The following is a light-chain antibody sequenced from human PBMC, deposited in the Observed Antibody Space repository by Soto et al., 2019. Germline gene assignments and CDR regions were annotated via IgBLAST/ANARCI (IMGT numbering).Light chain of an antibody. V-gene: IGLV1-44*01. J-gene: IGLJ1*01. Sequence: QSVLTQPPSASGTPGQRVTISCSGSTSNIGNNPVNWFQQLPGTAPILLIYGNNQRPSGVPVLFSGSKSGTSASLAISGLQSEDEADYYCAAWDGSLRAYVFGTGTKVTVL. CDR1: TSNIGNNP. CDR2: GNN. CDR3: AAWDGSLRAYV.